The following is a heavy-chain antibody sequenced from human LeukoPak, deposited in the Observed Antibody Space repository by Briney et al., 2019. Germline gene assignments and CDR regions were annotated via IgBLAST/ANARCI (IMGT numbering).Heavy chain of an antibody. J-gene: IGHJ4*02. CDR3: ARDQYSYGYGAYTY. V-gene: IGHV1-2*02. CDR2: INPNSGVT. CDR1: GYTFTGYY. D-gene: IGHD5-18*01. Sequence: ASVKVSCKASGYTFTGYYMHWVRQAPGQGLEWMGWINPNSGVTNYAQKFQGRVTMTRDTSISTAYMELSRLRSDDTAVYYCARDQYSYGYGAYTYWGQGTLVTVSS.